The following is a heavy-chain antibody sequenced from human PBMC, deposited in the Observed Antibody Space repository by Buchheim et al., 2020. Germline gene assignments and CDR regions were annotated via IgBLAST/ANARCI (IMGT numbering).Heavy chain of an antibody. CDR2: IKQDGSEK. J-gene: IGHJ6*02. Sequence: EVQLVESGGGLVQPGGSLRLSCAASGFTFSSYWMSWVRQAPGKGLEWVANIKQDGSEKYYVDSVKGRFTISRDNAKNSLYLQMNSLRAEDTAVYYCARGMDPYYDFWSGVAYYYGMDVWGQGTT. V-gene: IGHV3-7*03. D-gene: IGHD3-3*01. CDR3: ARGMDPYYDFWSGVAYYYGMDV. CDR1: GFTFSSYW.